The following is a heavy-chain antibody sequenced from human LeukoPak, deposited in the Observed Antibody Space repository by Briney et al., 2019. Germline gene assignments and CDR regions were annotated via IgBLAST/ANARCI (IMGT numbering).Heavy chain of an antibody. J-gene: IGHJ4*02. D-gene: IGHD4-23*01. Sequence: GGSLRLSCAASGFTFSSYAMSWVRQAPGKGLEWVSAISGSGGSTYYADSVKGRFTISRDNSKNTLYLQMNSLRAEDTAVYYCATDYGGNSRNFDYWGQGTLVTVSS. CDR2: ISGSGGST. V-gene: IGHV3-23*01. CDR1: GFTFSSYA. CDR3: ATDYGGNSRNFDY.